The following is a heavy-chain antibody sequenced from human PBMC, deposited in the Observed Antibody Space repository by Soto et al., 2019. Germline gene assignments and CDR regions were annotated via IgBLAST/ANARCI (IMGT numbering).Heavy chain of an antibody. Sequence: GGSLRLSCAASGFTFSSYSMNWVRQAPGKGLEWVSSISSSSSYIYYADSVKGRFTISRDNAKNSLYLQMNSLRAEDTAVYYCARDLQQHYYSSGSYLAPQSYYGMDVWGQGTTVTVSS. CDR2: ISSSSSYI. D-gene: IGHD3-10*01. V-gene: IGHV3-21*01. J-gene: IGHJ6*02. CDR1: GFTFSSYS. CDR3: ARDLQQHYYSSGSYLAPQSYYGMDV.